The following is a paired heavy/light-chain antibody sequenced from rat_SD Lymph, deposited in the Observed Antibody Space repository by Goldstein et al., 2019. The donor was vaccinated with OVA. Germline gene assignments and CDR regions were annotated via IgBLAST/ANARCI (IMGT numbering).Heavy chain of an antibody. CDR2: ITNSGDNT. Sequence: EVQLVETGGGLVQPGRSLKLSCVASGFTFNNFWMSWTRQAPGKGLEWIASITNSGDNTYYPDSVKGRFSISRDNAQETLYLQMNSLRSEDTATYYCTRSSLYYFDYWGQGVMVTVSS. CDR3: TRSSLYYFDY. J-gene: IGHJ2*01. CDR1: GFTFNNFW. D-gene: IGHD1-6*01. V-gene: IGHV5-31*01.
Light chain of an antibody. CDR1: QNVGNN. CDR3: QRIYNSPWT. Sequence: NIVMTQSPKSMSISVGDRVTMNCKASQNVGNNIAWYQQKPGQSPKLLIYYAGNRYTGVPDRFTGGGYGTDFTLTINSVQAEDAAFYFCQRIYNSPWTFGGGTNLELK. J-gene: IGKJ1*01. CDR2: YAG. V-gene: IGKV6S5*01.